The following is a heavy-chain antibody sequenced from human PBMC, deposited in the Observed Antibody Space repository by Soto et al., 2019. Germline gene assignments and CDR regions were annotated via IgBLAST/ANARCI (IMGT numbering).Heavy chain of an antibody. J-gene: IGHJ6*02. Sequence: QVQLVQSGAEVKKPGSSVKVSCKASGGTFSSYAISWVRQAPGQGIEWMGGIIPIFGTANYAQKFQGRVTITADESTSTAYVEVRSLRSEDTAVYYCAERYCGGDSLKHYYYYYGMDVWGQGTTVTVSS. V-gene: IGHV1-69*01. D-gene: IGHD2-21*02. CDR1: GGTFSSYA. CDR2: IIPIFGTA. CDR3: AERYCGGDSLKHYYYYYGMDV.